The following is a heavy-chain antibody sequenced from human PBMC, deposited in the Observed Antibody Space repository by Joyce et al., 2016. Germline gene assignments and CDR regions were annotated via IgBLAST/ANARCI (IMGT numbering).Heavy chain of an antibody. CDR2: FYYSGNT. CDR3: ARGGGVHNSYAEYFQH. J-gene: IGHJ1*01. CDR1: GASINSYY. V-gene: IGHV4-59*01. Sequence: QVQLQGSGPGLVKPSETLSLTCTVSGASINSYYGNWIRQPPGKGLEWIGHFYYSGNTNYTPSLKSRVTISVDTSKNQFSLNLRSVTAADTAVYYCARGGGVHNSYAEYFQHWGQGTLVTVSS. D-gene: IGHD3-16*01.